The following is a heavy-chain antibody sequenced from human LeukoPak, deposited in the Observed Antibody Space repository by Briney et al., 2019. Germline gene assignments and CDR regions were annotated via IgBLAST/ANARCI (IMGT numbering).Heavy chain of an antibody. CDR2: IGISSGNT. Sequence: GSLRLSCAASGFNFIDYSMNWVRQAPGKGLEGISYIGISSGNTKYADSVKGRFTISRDKARNSLYLQMNSLRVEDTAVYYCARDHRYAFDNWGDGTLVTVSS. V-gene: IGHV3-48*01. CDR1: GFNFIDYS. J-gene: IGHJ4*01. D-gene: IGHD5-12*01. CDR3: ARDHRYAFDN.